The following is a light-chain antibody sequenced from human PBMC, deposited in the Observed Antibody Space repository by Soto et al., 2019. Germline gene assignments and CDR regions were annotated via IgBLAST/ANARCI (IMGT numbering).Light chain of an antibody. J-gene: IGKJ4*01. Sequence: IQMTQFPSSLSASVVYRVTITCRASQDIRSDLGWYQQRPGKAPKLLIYATSSLQSGVPSRFSGSESGTDFTLTISNLQPEDFATYYCLQSNSFPLTFGGGTKVDIK. V-gene: IGKV1-6*01. CDR2: ATS. CDR1: QDIRSD. CDR3: LQSNSFPLT.